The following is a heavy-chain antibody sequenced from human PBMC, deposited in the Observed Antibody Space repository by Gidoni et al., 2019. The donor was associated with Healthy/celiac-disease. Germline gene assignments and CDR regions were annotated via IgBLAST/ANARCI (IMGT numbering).Heavy chain of an antibody. Sequence: QVQLVQSGAEVKKPGSSVKVSCKASGGTFSSYTISWVRQAPGQGLEWMGRIIPILGIANYAQKFQGRVTMTADKSTSTAYMELSSLRSEDTAVYYCARGQTSITIFGVVISSGMDVWGQGTTVTVSS. CDR2: IIPILGIA. CDR1: GGTFSSYT. D-gene: IGHD3-3*01. J-gene: IGHJ6*02. CDR3: ARGQTSITIFGVVISSGMDV. V-gene: IGHV1-69*02.